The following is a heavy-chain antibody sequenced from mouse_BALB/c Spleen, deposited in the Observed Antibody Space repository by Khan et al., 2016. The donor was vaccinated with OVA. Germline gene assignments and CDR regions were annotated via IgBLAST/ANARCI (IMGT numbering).Heavy chain of an antibody. CDR3: ANRGSSSAWFTY. D-gene: IGHD1-1*01. Sequence: QVQLKESGAELAKPGASVKMSCKASGYTFTSYWMHWVKQRPGQGLEWIGYINPSTGYTEYNQKFKDKATLTADKSSSTAYMQLSSLTSEDSAVYYCANRGSSSAWFTYWGQGTLVTVSA. CDR2: INPSTGYT. CDR1: GYTFTSYW. J-gene: IGHJ3*01. V-gene: IGHV1-7*01.